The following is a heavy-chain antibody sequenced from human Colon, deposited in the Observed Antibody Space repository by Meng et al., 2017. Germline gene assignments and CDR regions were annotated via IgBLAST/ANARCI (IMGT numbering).Heavy chain of an antibody. CDR1: GLTFISYS. J-gene: IGHJ4*02. CDR3: ARAEYGDLDFDH. D-gene: IGHD4-17*01. V-gene: IGHV3-21*06. CDR2: ASSNSYYI. Sequence: EVQLVESGGGLVKPGGSLRLSCAAAGLTFISYSMNWVRQAPGKGLEWVSSASSNSYYIYYADSVEGRFTISRDNAKNSLYLQMNSLRAEDTAVYYCARAEYGDLDFDHWGQGTLVTVSS.